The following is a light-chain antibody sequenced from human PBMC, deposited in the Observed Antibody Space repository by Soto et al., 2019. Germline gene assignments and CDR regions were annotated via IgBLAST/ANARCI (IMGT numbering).Light chain of an antibody. J-gene: IGKJ1*01. Sequence: DIQMTQSPSTLSASVGDRVTITCRASQSISNWLAWYQQKPGKAPKLLIYDASSLETGVPSRFSGSGSGTEFTLTTSSLQPDDFATYYCQHYKSYSPWTFGQGTKVDIK. CDR3: QHYKSYSPWT. CDR1: QSISNW. CDR2: DAS. V-gene: IGKV1-5*01.